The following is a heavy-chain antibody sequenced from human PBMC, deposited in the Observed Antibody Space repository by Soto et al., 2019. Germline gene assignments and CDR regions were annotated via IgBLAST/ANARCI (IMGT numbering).Heavy chain of an antibody. D-gene: IGHD3-22*01. CDR3: AREIRDYDSSGYQNYFDY. J-gene: IGHJ4*02. CDR2: IYYSGST. Sequence: SETLSLTCTVSGGSISSYYWSWIRQPPGKGLEWIGYIYYSGSTYYNPSLKSRVTISVDTSKNQFSLKLSSVTAADTAVYYCAREIRDYDSSGYQNYFDYWGQGTLVTVSS. V-gene: IGHV4-59*06. CDR1: GGSISSYY.